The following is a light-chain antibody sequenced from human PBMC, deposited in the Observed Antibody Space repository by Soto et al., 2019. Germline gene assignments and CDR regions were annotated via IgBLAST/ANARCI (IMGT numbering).Light chain of an antibody. V-gene: IGKV3D-20*02. CDR1: QIVNSRD. CDR2: GAS. J-gene: IGKJ3*01. Sequence: VMTQAPGTLSVTPGERAPLSCRARQIVNSRDLGWYQQKPGQAPRLLINGASSRATGIPDRFSGSGSGTDFTLTVSRLEPEDFAVYYCQQRSNWPPLFTSAPRAKVDI. CDR3: QQRSNWPPLFT.